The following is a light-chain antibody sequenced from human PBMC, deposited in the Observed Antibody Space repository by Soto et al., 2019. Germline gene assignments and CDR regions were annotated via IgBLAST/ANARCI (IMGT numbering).Light chain of an antibody. CDR1: QSVSGN. CDR2: GAS. CDR3: QQYNNCPPS. Sequence: EIVMTQSPATLSVSPGERATLSCRASQSVSGNLAWYQQKPGQAPRLLIYGASTRATGIPARFSGSGSGTESTLTISSLQSEDFAAYYCQQYNNCPPSFGQGTKVEIK. J-gene: IGKJ1*01. V-gene: IGKV3-15*01.